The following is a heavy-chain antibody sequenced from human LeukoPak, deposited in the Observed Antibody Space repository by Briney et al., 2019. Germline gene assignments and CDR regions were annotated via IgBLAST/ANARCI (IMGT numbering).Heavy chain of an antibody. V-gene: IGHV1-8*03. Sequence: ASVKVSCKASGYTFTVHYIHWMRQAPGQGPEWMGWMNPNSGNTGYAQNFQGRVTFTRDTSISTAYMELSSLRSEDTAVYYCARGYDFWSRYYENWGQGTLVTVSS. J-gene: IGHJ4*02. CDR3: ARGYDFWSRYYEN. CDR2: MNPNSGNT. CDR1: GYTFTVHY. D-gene: IGHD3-3*01.